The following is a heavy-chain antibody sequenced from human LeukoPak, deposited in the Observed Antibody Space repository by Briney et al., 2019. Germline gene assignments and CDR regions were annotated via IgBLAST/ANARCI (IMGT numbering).Heavy chain of an antibody. CDR1: GYTFTSYG. Sequence: GASVKVSCKASGYTFTSYGISWVRQAPGQGLEWMGWISAYNGNTNYAQKLQGRVTMTTDTSTSTAYMELRSLRSDDTAVYYCARDLFARSSTSCYHETFDPWGQGTLVTVSS. CDR2: ISAYNGNT. J-gene: IGHJ5*02. CDR3: ARDLFARSSTSCYHETFDP. V-gene: IGHV1-18*01. D-gene: IGHD2-2*01.